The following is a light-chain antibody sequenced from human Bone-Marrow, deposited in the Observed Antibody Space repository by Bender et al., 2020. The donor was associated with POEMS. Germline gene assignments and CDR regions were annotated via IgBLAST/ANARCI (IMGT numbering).Light chain of an antibody. J-gene: IGLJ1*01. CDR1: SSNTGSGYD. Sequence: QSVLTQPPSVSGAPGQRVTISCTGSSSNTGSGYDINWYQHLPGTAPKLLIYGYNNRPSGVPDRFSASKSGNTASLTVSGLQAEDEADYYCSSYAGSHTFVFGSGTKVTVL. V-gene: IGLV1-40*01. CDR2: GYN. CDR3: SSYAGSHTFV.